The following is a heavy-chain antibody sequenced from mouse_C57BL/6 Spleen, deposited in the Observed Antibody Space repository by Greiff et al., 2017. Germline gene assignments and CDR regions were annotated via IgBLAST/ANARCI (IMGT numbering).Heavy chain of an antibody. J-gene: IGHJ3*01. CDR2: INPYNGGT. CDR3: ARGWER. V-gene: IGHV1-19*01. CDR1: GYTFTDYY. D-gene: IGHD4-1*01. Sequence: VHVKQSGPVLVKPGASVKMSCKASGYTFTDYYMNWVKQSHGKSLEWIGVINPYNGGTSYNQKFKGKATLTVDKSSSTAYMELNSLTSEDSAVYYCARGWERWGQGTLVTVSA.